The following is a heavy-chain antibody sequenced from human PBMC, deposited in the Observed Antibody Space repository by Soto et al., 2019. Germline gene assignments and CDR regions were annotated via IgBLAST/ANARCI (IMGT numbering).Heavy chain of an antibody. D-gene: IGHD1-1*01. CDR3: ARELPQRQGRNMDA. CDR2: INHRGSL. CDR1: GCSINSCDQY. V-gene: IGHV4-31*03. J-gene: IGHJ6*02. Sequence: TLSLTCTVSGCSINSCDQYWTWNRNRPGEGLEWFGYINHRGSLYYNPSLKSRVSMSVDTSKNQFSLNLSSVTAADTAVYYCARELPQRQGRNMDASGHGTTATVSS.